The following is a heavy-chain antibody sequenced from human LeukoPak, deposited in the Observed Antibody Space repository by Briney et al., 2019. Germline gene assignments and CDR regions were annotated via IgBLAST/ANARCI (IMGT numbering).Heavy chain of an antibody. J-gene: IGHJ5*02. D-gene: IGHD2-2*01. CDR1: GYSFCIFG. V-gene: IGHV1-18*01. CDR2: ISANNGNT. CDR3: ARVGVVVPAAWFDP. Sequence: ASVKVSCKASGYSFCIFGISWVRQAPGQGLEWMGWISANNGNTKYAQNLQGRVTMTTDTSTSTAYMELRSLRSDDTAVYYCARVGVVVPAAWFDPWGQGTLVTVSS.